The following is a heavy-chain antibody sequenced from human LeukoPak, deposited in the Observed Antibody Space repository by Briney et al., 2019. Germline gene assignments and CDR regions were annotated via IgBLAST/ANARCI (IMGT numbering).Heavy chain of an antibody. CDR3: ARVSGWYILDY. CDR1: GFTVSSNY. V-gene: IGHV3-53*01. Sequence: GGSLRLSCAASGFTVSSNYMSWVRQAPGKGLEWVSVIYSGGSTYYADSVKGRFTISRDNSKNTLYLQMNSLRAEDTAVYCCARVSGWYILDYWGQGTLVTVSS. D-gene: IGHD6-19*01. J-gene: IGHJ4*02. CDR2: IYSGGST.